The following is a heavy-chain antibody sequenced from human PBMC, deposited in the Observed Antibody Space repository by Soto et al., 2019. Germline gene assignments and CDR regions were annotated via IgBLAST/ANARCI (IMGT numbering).Heavy chain of an antibody. CDR1: GLTFSSYW. D-gene: IGHD4-17*01. J-gene: IGHJ4*02. V-gene: IGHV3-74*01. Sequence: EVQLVESGGGLVQPGGSLRLSCAASGLTFSSYWMHWVRQAPGKGLVWVSRINSDGSSTNYADSVKGRLTISRDNAKNTLYLQMSSLRAEDTAVYYCALSQTVTTDYWGQGTLVTVSS. CDR3: ALSQTVTTDY. CDR2: INSDGSST.